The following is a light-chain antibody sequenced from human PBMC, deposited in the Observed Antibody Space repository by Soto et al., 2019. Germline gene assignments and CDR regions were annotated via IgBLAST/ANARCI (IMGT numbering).Light chain of an antibody. V-gene: IGLV2-11*01. CDR3: CSYAGSYTFV. Sequence: QSVLTQPRSVSGSPGQSVTISCTGTSSDVGVYNYVSWYQQYPGKAPKIMIYDVSKRPSGVPDRFSGSKSDNTASLTISGLQAEDEADYYCCSYAGSYTFVFGIGTQVTVL. CDR1: SSDVGVYNY. J-gene: IGLJ1*01. CDR2: DVS.